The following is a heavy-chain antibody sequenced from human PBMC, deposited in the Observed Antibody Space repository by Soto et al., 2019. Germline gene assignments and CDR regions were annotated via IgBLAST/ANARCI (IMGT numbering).Heavy chain of an antibody. J-gene: IGHJ6*02. V-gene: IGHV1-8*01. Sequence: ASVKVSCKASGYTFTSYDINWVRQATGQGLEWMGWMNPNSGNTGYAQKFQGRVTMTRNTSISTAYMELSSLRSEDTAVYYCASRGTAAGTQGYYYYGVDVWGQGTTVTVSS. CDR2: MNPNSGNT. D-gene: IGHD6-13*01. CDR3: ASRGTAAGTQGYYYYGVDV. CDR1: GYTFTSYD.